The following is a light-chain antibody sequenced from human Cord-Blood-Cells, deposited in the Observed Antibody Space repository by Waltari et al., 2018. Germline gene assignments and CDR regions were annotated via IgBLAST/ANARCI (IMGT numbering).Light chain of an antibody. CDR2: EGS. Sequence: QSALTQPASVSGSPGQSITISCTGTSSDVGSYNLVSWYQQHPGKATKLMFYEGSKRPSGVSNRFSGSKSGNTASLTISGLQAEDEADYYCCSYAGSSTSVFGGGTKLTVL. CDR1: SSDVGSYNL. CDR3: CSYAGSSTSV. J-gene: IGLJ3*02. V-gene: IGLV2-23*01.